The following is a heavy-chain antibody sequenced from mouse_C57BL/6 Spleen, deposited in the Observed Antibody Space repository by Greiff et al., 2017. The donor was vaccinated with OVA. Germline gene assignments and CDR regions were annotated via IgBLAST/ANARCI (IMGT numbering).Heavy chain of an antibody. Sequence: EVQLQQSGPELVKPGDSVKISCKASGYTFTDYYMNWVKQSHGKSLEWIGDINPNNGGTNYNQKFKGKATLTVDKSSSTAYMELRSLTSEDSAVYYCARLGHWGQGTTLTVSS. CDR1: GYTFTDYY. CDR3: ARLGH. CDR2: INPNNGGT. V-gene: IGHV1-26*01. J-gene: IGHJ2*01. D-gene: IGHD2-14*01.